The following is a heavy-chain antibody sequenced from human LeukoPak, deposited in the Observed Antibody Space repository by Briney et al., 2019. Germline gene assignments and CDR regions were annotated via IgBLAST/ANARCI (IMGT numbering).Heavy chain of an antibody. CDR2: IHYSGST. V-gene: IGHV4-39*07. CDR3: ARGHITMVRGVTVVDWFDP. Sequence: SETLSLTCSVSGGSISRNTHYCGWIRQPPGKGLEWIGSIHYSGSTYYNPSLKSRVTISLDTSKNQFSLKLSSVTAADTAVYYCARGHITMVRGVTVVDWFDPWGQGTLVTVSS. D-gene: IGHD3-10*01. J-gene: IGHJ5*02. CDR1: GGSISRNTHY.